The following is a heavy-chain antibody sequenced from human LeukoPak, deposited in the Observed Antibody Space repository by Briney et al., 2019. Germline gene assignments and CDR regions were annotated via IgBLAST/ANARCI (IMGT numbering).Heavy chain of an antibody. V-gene: IGHV3-53*01. CDR1: GFTVSSNY. D-gene: IGHD1-26*01. Sequence: PGGSLRLSCAASGFTVSSNYMSWVRQAPGKGLEWVSVIYSDGTTYYADSVKGRFTISRDNSKNTLYLQMNSLRAEDTALYYCARHSRELTSVYCQHWGQGTLVTVSS. CDR2: IYSDGTT. J-gene: IGHJ1*01. CDR3: ARHSRELTSVYCQH.